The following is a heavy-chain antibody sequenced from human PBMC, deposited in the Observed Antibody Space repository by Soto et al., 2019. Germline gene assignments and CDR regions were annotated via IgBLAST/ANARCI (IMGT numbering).Heavy chain of an antibody. J-gene: IGHJ3*02. V-gene: IGHV3-7*03. CDR2: IKQDGSQN. Sequence: GESLRLSCSASGFTFSSYWMTWVRQATGKGLAWVANIKQDGSQNSYVDSVQGRFTISRDNAKNSVYLQMNSLRADDTAAAYCARIDTWPYDDFDICGQRTMVA. D-gene: IGHD3-22*01. CDR1: GFTFSSYW. CDR3: ARIDTWPYDDFDI.